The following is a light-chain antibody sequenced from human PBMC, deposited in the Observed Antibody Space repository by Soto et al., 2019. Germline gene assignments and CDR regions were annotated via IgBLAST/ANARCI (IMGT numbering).Light chain of an antibody. J-gene: IGKJ5*01. Sequence: DIVMTQSPLSLPVTPGEPASISCRSSQSLLHSNGYNYLDWYLQKPGQSPQLLIYLGSNRASGLPDRFSGSGSGTDFTLTISRVEAEDVGVYYCMQALQTSITFGQGTRLEIK. CDR3: MQALQTSIT. CDR1: QSLLHSNGYNY. V-gene: IGKV2-28*01. CDR2: LGS.